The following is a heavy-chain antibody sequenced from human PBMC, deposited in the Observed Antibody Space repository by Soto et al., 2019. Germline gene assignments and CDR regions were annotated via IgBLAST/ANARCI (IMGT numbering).Heavy chain of an antibody. Sequence: QVHLVESGGGVVQPGGSLRLSCAASGFSFSNFGMHWVRQAPGKGLEWVTVISYDGRYKYYADSVKGRFTISRDNSKNTLYLQVNSLRAEDTAVYYCAKAIEQGLVCYLDLWGRGTLVTVSS. V-gene: IGHV3-30*18. CDR1: GFSFSNFG. CDR3: AKAIEQGLVCYLDL. D-gene: IGHD6-19*01. J-gene: IGHJ2*01. CDR2: ISYDGRYK.